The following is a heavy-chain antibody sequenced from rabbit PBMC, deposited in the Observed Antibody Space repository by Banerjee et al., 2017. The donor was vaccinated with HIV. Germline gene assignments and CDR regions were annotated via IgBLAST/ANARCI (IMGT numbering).Heavy chain of an antibody. V-gene: IGHV1S40*01. J-gene: IGHJ4*01. CDR3: ARKLSL. CDR1: GFSFSNNYY. CDR2: IDGIGSGST. D-gene: IGHD6-1*01. Sequence: QSLEESGGDLVKPGASLTLTCTASGFSFSNNYYMCWVRQTPGKGLEWIGCIDGIGSGSTYYANWAKGRFTISKTSSTTVTLQMTSLTAADTATYFCARKLSLWGPGTLVTVS.